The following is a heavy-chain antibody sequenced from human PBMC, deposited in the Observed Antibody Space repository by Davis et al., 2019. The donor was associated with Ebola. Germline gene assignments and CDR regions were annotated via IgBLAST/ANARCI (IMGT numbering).Heavy chain of an antibody. CDR3: ARDQGMEVVVVAATPHFDY. D-gene: IGHD2-15*01. CDR1: GFTFSSYS. J-gene: IGHJ4*02. CDR2: ISSSSSYI. Sequence: GGSLRLSCAASGFTFSSYSMNWVRQAPGKGLEWVSSISSSSSYIYYADSVKGRFTISRDNAKNSLYLQMNSLRAEDTAVYYCARDQGMEVVVVAATPHFDYWGQGTLVTVSS. V-gene: IGHV3-21*01.